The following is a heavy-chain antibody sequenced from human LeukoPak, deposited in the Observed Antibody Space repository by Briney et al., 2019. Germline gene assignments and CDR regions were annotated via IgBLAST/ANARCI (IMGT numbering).Heavy chain of an antibody. CDR1: GFTFGDYG. Sequence: PGRSLRLSCTASGFTFGDYGMSWVRQAPGKGLEWVGFIRSKAYGGTTEYAASVKGRSTISRDDSKSIAYLQMNSLKTEDTAVYYCTRGLKSWSGYYPYYFDYWGQGTLVTVSS. CDR3: TRGLKSWSGYYPYYFDY. CDR2: IRSKAYGGTT. J-gene: IGHJ4*02. V-gene: IGHV3-49*04. D-gene: IGHD3-3*01.